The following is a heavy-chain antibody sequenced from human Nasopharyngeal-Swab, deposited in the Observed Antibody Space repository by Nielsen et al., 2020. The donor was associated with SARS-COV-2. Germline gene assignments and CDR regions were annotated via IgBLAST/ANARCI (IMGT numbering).Heavy chain of an antibody. CDR1: GYTFTNHF. CDR2: INPSGGST. Sequence: ASVKVSCKASGYTFTNHFMHWVRQAPGQGLEWMGMINPSGGSTGYAQNFQGRVTVTRDTSTSTVYMELSSLSSEDTAVYYCARANYDSSGYYRYYFDYWGQGTLVTASS. CDR3: ARANYDSSGYYRYYFDY. V-gene: IGHV1-46*01. J-gene: IGHJ4*02. D-gene: IGHD3-22*01.